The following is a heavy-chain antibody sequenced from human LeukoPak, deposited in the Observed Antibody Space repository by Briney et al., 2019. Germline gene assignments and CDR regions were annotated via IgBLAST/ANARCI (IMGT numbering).Heavy chain of an antibody. V-gene: IGHV1-8*03. CDR2: MNPNSGNT. Sequence: ASVKVSCKASGYTFTSYDINWVRQATGQGLEWMGWMNPNSGNTGYAQKFQGRVTITRNTSISTAYMELSSLRSDDTAVYYCARGGIVATLTPFDYWGQGTLVTVSS. CDR3: ARGGIVATLTPFDY. CDR1: GYTFTSYD. D-gene: IGHD5-12*01. J-gene: IGHJ4*02.